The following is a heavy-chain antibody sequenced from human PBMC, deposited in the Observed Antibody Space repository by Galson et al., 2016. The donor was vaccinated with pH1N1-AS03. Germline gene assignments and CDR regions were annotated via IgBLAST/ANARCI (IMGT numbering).Heavy chain of an antibody. Sequence: TLSLTCAVSGDSIRSDTYAWSWIRQPAEKGLEWVGRVYPGLSSKYNPSLKGRVTISVDTSKNQFSLKLRSVTAADTAVYYCAREGCGARSTTGCYASGLGRRSYMDVWGKGTTVTVSS. CDR2: VYPGLSS. CDR1: GDSIRSDTYA. J-gene: IGHJ6*04. D-gene: IGHD2-2*01. CDR3: AREGCGARSTTGCYASGLGRRSYMDV. V-gene: IGHV4-61*02.